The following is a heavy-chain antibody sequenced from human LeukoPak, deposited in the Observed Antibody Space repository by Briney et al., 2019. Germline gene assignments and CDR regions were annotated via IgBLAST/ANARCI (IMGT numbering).Heavy chain of an antibody. Sequence: GRSLRLSCAASGFTFTNYWMRWVRQAPGKGLEWVANIKQDGSEKYYVDSVRGRFAISREHAKNSLYLQMNSQRAEDTAVFYCARDVRGGWYFDYWGQGTLVTVSS. D-gene: IGHD6-19*01. CDR1: GFTFTNYW. J-gene: IGHJ4*02. V-gene: IGHV3-7*01. CDR2: IKQDGSEK. CDR3: ARDVRGGWYFDY.